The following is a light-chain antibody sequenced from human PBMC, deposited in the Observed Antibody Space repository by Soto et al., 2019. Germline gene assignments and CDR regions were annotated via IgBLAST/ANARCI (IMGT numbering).Light chain of an antibody. CDR3: QNWGTGIPWV. J-gene: IGLJ3*02. CDR1: SGHSSYA. Sequence: QPVLTQSPSASASLGASVKLTCTLSSGHSSYAIAWHQQQPEKGPRYLMKLNSDGSHSKGDGIPDRFSGSSSGAERYLTISSLQSEDEADYYCQNWGTGIPWVFGGGTQLTVL. V-gene: IGLV4-69*01. CDR2: LNSDGSH.